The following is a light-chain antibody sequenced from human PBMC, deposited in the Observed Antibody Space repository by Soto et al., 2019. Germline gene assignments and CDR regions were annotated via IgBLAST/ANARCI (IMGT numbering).Light chain of an antibody. CDR3: QQYASSPVT. Sequence: EIVLTQTPDTRSFSPGDRATRSCRASQSVSNNYLAWYQQKPGQAPRLLIYGASNRATGVPDRFTGSASGTDFTLTTSILQPEDFALYFCQQYASSPVTFGGGTKV. V-gene: IGKV3-20*01. CDR2: GAS. J-gene: IGKJ4*01. CDR1: QSVSNNY.